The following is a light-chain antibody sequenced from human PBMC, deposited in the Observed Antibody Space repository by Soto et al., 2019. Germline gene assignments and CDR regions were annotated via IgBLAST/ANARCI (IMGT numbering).Light chain of an antibody. CDR1: QSVGSY. J-gene: IGKJ5*01. CDR3: QQCGNWPPIT. V-gene: IGKV3-11*01. CDR2: DAS. Sequence: EIVLTQSPATLSLSPGERATLSCRASQSVGSYLAWYQQKPGQAPRLLIYDASNRATDIPARFSGSGSGTDFTLTISSLEPEDFAVYYCQQCGNWPPITFGQGTRLENK.